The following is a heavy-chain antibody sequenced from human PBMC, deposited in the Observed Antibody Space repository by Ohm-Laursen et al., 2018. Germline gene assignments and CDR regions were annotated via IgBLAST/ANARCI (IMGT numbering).Heavy chain of an antibody. CDR3: ADTAY. CDR1: GFTFSTYS. Sequence: SLRLSCAASGFTFSTYSMNWVRQAPGKGLEWVSSISTSGTYVYYADSVKGRFTISRDNAKNSMFLQMNSLRAEDTAVYYCADTAYWGQGTLVTVSS. J-gene: IGHJ4*02. D-gene: IGHD2-21*02. CDR2: ISTSGTYV. V-gene: IGHV3-21*01.